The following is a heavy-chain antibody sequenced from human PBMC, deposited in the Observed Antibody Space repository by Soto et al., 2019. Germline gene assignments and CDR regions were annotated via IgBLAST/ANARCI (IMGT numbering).Heavy chain of an antibody. J-gene: IGHJ6*02. V-gene: IGHV1-8*01. D-gene: IGHD3-10*01. Sequence: VSSVKVSFKASGYTFTSDDINLVLQASVQLLELMGWMNPNSGNTGYAQKFQGRVTMTRNTSISTAYMELSSLRSEDTAVYYCARGRGVRGVISAAYYYGMDVWGQGTTVTVSS. CDR3: ARGRGVRGVISAAYYYGMDV. CDR2: MNPNSGNT. CDR1: GYTFTSDD.